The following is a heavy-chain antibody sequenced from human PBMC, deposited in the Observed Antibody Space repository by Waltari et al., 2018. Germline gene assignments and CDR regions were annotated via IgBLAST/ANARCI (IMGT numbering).Heavy chain of an antibody. V-gene: IGHV4-59*01. CDR2: IYYSGST. CDR3: AGTTGGSYYFYYYGMDV. CDR1: GGSISSYY. J-gene: IGHJ6*02. Sequence: QVQLQESGPGLVKPSETLSLTCTVSGGSISSYYWSWIRLHPGKGLEWIGYIYYSGSTNYNPSLKSRVTMSVDTSKNQFSLKLSSVTAADTAVYYCAGTTGGSYYFYYYGMDVWGQGTTVTVSS. D-gene: IGHD1-26*01.